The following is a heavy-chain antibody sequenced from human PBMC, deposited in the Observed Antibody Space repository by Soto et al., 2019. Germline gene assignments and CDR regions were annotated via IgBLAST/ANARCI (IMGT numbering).Heavy chain of an antibody. J-gene: IGHJ6*02. Sequence: ASVKVSCKPSGYRFASVIYCITFVRQAPGQGLECMVWINTYDGKTYYAQKVQGRATMTIDTSTRTAYMEMRRLRYDDTAVYYGARGITFGGALNGMDVWGQGTPVTVSS. CDR1: GYRFASVIYC. CDR2: INTYDGKT. V-gene: IGHV1-18*01. D-gene: IGHD3-16*01. CDR3: ARGITFGGALNGMDV.